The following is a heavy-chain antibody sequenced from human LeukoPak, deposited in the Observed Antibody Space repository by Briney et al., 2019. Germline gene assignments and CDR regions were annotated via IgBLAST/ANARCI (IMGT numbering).Heavy chain of an antibody. CDR2: IRYDESNK. CDR1: GFTLRLYG. Sequence: GGSLSLSCALSGFTLRLYGIHGVRQAPGKGLEWVALIRYDESNKFYADSVKDRFTISRDNSRNTLYLQMNSLRAEDTAVYYCSKYLYGSGSYQLRLFDYWGQGTLVTVSS. CDR3: SKYLYGSGSYQLRLFDY. J-gene: IGHJ4*02. V-gene: IGHV3-30*02. D-gene: IGHD3-10*01.